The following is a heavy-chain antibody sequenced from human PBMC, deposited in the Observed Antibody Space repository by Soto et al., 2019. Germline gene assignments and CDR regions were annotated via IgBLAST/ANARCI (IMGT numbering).Heavy chain of an antibody. Sequence: SETLSLTCAVYGGSFSGYYWSWIRQPPGKGLEWIGEINHSGSTNYNPSLKSRVTIPVDTAKNPFSLKLSSVTAADTAVYYCARGPSLGYCSGGSCYRGYYYYYLDVWGKGTTVTVSS. J-gene: IGHJ6*03. D-gene: IGHD2-15*01. CDR3: ARGPSLGYCSGGSCYRGYYYYYLDV. V-gene: IGHV4-34*01. CDR1: GGSFSGYY. CDR2: INHSGST.